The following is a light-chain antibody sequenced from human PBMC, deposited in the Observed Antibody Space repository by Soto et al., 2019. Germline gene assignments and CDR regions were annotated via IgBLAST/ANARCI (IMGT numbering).Light chain of an antibody. V-gene: IGKV1-39*01. CDR3: QQTDSDPRT. J-gene: IGKJ1*01. CDR1: ENVSRF. Sequence: DIHMTQSPSSLSASVGDGVTITYQASENVSRFLNWYQQKPAKAPHLLFIGASTLHEGVPLRFISSGSGTEFTLTFSSVQPEDFAIYFSQQTDSDPRTFCQGTRL. CDR2: GAS.